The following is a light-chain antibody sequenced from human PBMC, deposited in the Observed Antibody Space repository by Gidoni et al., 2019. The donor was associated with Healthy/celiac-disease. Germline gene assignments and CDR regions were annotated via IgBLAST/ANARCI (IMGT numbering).Light chain of an antibody. V-gene: IGKV1-39*01. J-gene: IGKJ4*01. CDR3: QQSYSTPLT. Sequence: DIQITQSPSSLSASVGDRVTITCRASQSISSYLNWYQQKPGKAPKILIYAASSLQSGVPSRFSGSGSGTDFTLTISSLQPEDFATYYCQQSYSTPLTFXGXTKVEIK. CDR1: QSISSY. CDR2: AAS.